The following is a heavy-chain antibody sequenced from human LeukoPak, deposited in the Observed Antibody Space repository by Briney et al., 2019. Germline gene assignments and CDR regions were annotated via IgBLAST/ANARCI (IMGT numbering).Heavy chain of an antibody. J-gene: IGHJ4*02. CDR2: ISTDSDYI. CDR1: GFTLSRYS. D-gene: IGHD6-13*01. Sequence: PGGSLRLSCEVYGFTLSRYSMNWARQAPGKGLEWVSAISTDSDYIYYGDSVKGRFTVSRDNAKNSLYLQMNSLRAEDTALYYCVRASYSRTWYLDSWGQGALVIVSS. V-gene: IGHV3-21*01. CDR3: VRASYSRTWYLDS.